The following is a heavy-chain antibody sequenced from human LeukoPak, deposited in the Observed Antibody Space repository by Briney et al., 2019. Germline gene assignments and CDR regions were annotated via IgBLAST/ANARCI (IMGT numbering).Heavy chain of an antibody. V-gene: IGHV1-69*13. D-gene: IGHD3-10*01. CDR3: ARDSSGGHAFDI. CDR1: GYTFTRYG. CDR2: IIPSFGTA. J-gene: IGHJ3*02. Sequence: SVKVSCKASGYTFTRYGISWVRPAPGQEGEWMGGIIPSFGTANYAQKFQGRVTITADESTSTAYMELSSLRSEDTAVYYCARDSSGGHAFDIWGQGTMVTVSS.